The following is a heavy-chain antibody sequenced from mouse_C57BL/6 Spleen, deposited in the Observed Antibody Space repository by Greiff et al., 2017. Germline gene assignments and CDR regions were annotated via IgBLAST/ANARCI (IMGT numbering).Heavy chain of an antibody. CDR3: ASGPYGNYDY. D-gene: IGHD2-10*02. CDR1: GFTFSSYG. CDR2: ISSGGSYT. V-gene: IGHV5-6*01. J-gene: IGHJ2*01. Sequence: EVQLVESGGDLVKPGGSLKLSCAASGFTFSSYGMSWVRQTPDKRLEWVATISSGGSYTYYPDSVKGRFTISRDNAKNTLYLQMSSLKSEDTARYYCASGPYGNYDYWGQGTTLTVSS.